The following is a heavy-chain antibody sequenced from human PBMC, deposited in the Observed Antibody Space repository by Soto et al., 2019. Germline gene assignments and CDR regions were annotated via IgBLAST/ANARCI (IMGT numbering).Heavy chain of an antibody. V-gene: IGHV1-18*01. CDR2: ISAYNGNT. J-gene: IGHJ4*02. CDR3: ARDPGPPMVRGNFDY. D-gene: IGHD3-10*01. CDR1: GYIFTSYG. Sequence: ASVKVSCKASGYIFTSYGISWVRQAPGQGLEWMGWISAYNGNTNYAQKLQVRVTMTTDTSTNTAYMELWSLRSDDTAVYYCARDPGPPMVRGNFDYWGQGTLVTVSS.